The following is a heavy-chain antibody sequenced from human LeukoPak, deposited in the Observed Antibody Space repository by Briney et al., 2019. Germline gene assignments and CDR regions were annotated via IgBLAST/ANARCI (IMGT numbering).Heavy chain of an antibody. Sequence: GGSLRLSCAASGFTFGTYWMNWVRQAPGKGLEWVAKINKDGSEKNYVDSVRGRFTISRDNAKYSLYLQMNSLRADDTAVYYCTRDGIWGQGTLVTVSA. D-gene: IGHD1-26*01. V-gene: IGHV3-7*05. CDR1: GFTFGTYW. CDR2: INKDGSEK. J-gene: IGHJ4*02. CDR3: TRDGI.